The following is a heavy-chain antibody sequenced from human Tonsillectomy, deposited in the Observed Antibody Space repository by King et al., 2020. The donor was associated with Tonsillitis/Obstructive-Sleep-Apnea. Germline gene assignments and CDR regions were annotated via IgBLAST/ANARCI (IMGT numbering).Heavy chain of an antibody. D-gene: IGHD5-18*01. CDR3: ARAVGSYGSRNTYDYDYMDV. Sequence: QLQESGPGLVKPSETLSLTCTVSGDSISSYYWSWIRQPPGKGLEWIGYIYYSGSTNYNPSLKSRVTISLDTSKNQFSLKLSSVTAADTAVYYCARAVGSYGSRNTYDYDYMDVWGKGTPVTVSS. V-gene: IGHV4-59*08. J-gene: IGHJ6*03. CDR1: GDSISSYY. CDR2: IYYSGST.